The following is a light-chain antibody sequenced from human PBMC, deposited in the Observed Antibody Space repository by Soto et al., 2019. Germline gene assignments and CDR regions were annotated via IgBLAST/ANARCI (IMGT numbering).Light chain of an antibody. J-gene: IGKJ1*01. V-gene: IGKV3-20*01. CDR1: QSVSSRY. CDR2: GAS. CDR3: QHFDDSLTWT. Sequence: NVLTQSPGTLSLSPGERATLSCRASQSVSSRYLTWYQQKPGQAPRLLIYGASSRATGIPDRFSGSGSGTDFTLTISRLEPEDVAVYYCQHFDDSLTWTFGQGTKVEI.